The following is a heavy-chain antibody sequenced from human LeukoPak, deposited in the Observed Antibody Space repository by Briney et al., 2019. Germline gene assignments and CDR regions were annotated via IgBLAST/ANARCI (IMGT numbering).Heavy chain of an antibody. CDR3: ARSSGYYYVSYFDY. D-gene: IGHD3-22*01. Sequence: SVKVSCKAARGTFSSYAISSVRQAPGQGVEWMGGIIPIFGTANYAQKFQGGVTITTDESTSTANMELSSLRSEDTAVYYCARSSGYYYVSYFDYWGQGTLVTVSS. V-gene: IGHV1-69*05. CDR1: RGTFSSYA. CDR2: IIPIFGTA. J-gene: IGHJ4*02.